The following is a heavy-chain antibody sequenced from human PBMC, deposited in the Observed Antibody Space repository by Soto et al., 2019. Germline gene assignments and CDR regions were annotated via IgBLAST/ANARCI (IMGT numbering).Heavy chain of an antibody. CDR1: GGSISSGGYY. Sequence: QVQLQESGPGLVKPSQTLSLTCTVSGGSISSGGYYWSWIRQHPGKGLEWIGYIYYSGSTYYHPSLKSRVTISVDTSKNQFSLKLSSVTAADTAVYYCARDSEVRGVSNWFDPWGQGTLVTVSS. J-gene: IGHJ5*02. CDR3: ARDSEVRGVSNWFDP. D-gene: IGHD3-10*01. CDR2: IYYSGST. V-gene: IGHV4-31*03.